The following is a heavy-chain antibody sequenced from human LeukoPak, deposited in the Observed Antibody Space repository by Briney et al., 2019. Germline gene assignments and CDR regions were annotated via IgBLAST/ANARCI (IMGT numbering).Heavy chain of an antibody. Sequence: TSQTLSLTCAISGDSVSSNSATWNRIRQSPSRGLEWLGRTYYRSKWYNDYAISVKGRITINPDTSKNQFSLQLNSMTPEDTAVYYCATSPSGWNGLESWGRGTLVTVSS. J-gene: IGHJ4*02. V-gene: IGHV6-1*01. CDR1: GDSVSSNSAT. CDR2: TYYRSKWYN. D-gene: IGHD6-19*01. CDR3: ATSPSGWNGLES.